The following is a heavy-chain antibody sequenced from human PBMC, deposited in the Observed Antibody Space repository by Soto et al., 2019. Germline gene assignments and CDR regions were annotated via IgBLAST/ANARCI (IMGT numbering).Heavy chain of an antibody. CDR2: SHDGSNT. V-gene: IGHV3-30*18. J-gene: IGHJ4*02. CDR3: AKEGGLSGSYYISSSYYFDY. CDR1: GFTFSSYG. Sequence: QVQLVESGGGVVQPGRSLRLSCVASGFTFSSYGMHWVRQAPGKGLEWVAISHDGSNTYYADSVKGRFTISRDNSKNTLYLQMNSLRAEDTSVYYCAKEGGLSGSYYISSSYYFDYWGQGTLVTVSS. D-gene: IGHD1-26*01.